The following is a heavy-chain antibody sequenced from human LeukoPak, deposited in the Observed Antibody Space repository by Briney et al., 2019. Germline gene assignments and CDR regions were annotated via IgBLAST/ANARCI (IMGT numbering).Heavy chain of an antibody. J-gene: IGHJ5*02. D-gene: IGHD6-19*01. Sequence: GGSLRLSCSASGFTFNNYAMYWVRQAPGKGLEYVSGISNNGDSKFYADSVKGRFTISRDNSNNTLYLQMSSLIAEDTAVYYCVKTTSSSGGDTWGQGTLVTVSS. CDR2: ISNNGDSK. V-gene: IGHV3-64D*09. CDR3: VKTTSSSGGDT. CDR1: GFTFNNYA.